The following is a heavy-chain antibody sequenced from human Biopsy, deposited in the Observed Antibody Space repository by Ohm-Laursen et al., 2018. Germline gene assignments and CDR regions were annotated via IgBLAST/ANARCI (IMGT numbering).Heavy chain of an antibody. CDR3: TRDTTYYAGTTYYDALDV. Sequence: SLRLSCAAAGFTFSTYFMTWVGQAPGKGLAWVANIKRDGSQSNHADSVKGRFNISKDNAKNSLYLQMNSLRAEDTAVYYCTRDTTYYAGTTYYDALDVWGQGTTVTVSS. V-gene: IGHV3-7*01. J-gene: IGHJ3*01. CDR2: IKRDGSQS. CDR1: GFTFSTYF. D-gene: IGHD2/OR15-2a*01.